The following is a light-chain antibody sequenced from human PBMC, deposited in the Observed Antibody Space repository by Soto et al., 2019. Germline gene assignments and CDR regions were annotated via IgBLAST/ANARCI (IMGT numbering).Light chain of an antibody. J-gene: IGLJ3*02. CDR3: YAYTASDIWV. Sequence: QSALTQPRSVSGSPGQSVTISCTGTNSDVGRYNFVSWYQQLPGKAPNLLISAVRQRPSGVPDRFSGSKSGNTASLTISGLQADDEADYFCYAYTASDIWVFGGGTKLTVL. V-gene: IGLV2-11*01. CDR2: AVR. CDR1: NSDVGRYNF.